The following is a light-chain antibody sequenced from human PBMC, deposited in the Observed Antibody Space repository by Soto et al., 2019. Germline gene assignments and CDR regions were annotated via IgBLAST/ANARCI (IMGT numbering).Light chain of an antibody. J-gene: IGLJ3*02. V-gene: IGLV2-14*01. CDR2: EVS. CDR3: SSYTSSATGV. CDR1: SSDVDVGGYNY. Sequence: QSALTQPASVSGSPGQSITISCTGTSSDVDVGGYNYVSWYQQHPGKAPKLMIYEVSNRPSGVSNRFSGSKSGNTASLTISGLQAEDEAHYSCSSYTSSATGVFGGGTKLTVL.